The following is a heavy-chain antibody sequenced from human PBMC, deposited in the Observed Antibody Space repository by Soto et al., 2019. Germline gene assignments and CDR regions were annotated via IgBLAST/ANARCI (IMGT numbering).Heavy chain of an antibody. CDR2: ISYDGSNK. D-gene: IGHD6-19*01. J-gene: IGHJ4*02. Sequence: QVQLVESGGGVVQPERSLRLSCAASGFTFSSYGMHWVRQAPGKGLEWVAVISYDGSNKYYADSVKGRFTISRDNSKNTLYLQMNSLRAEDTAVYYCAKPRDSSGWVNLDYWGQGTLVTVSS. CDR3: AKPRDSSGWVNLDY. CDR1: GFTFSSYG. V-gene: IGHV3-30*18.